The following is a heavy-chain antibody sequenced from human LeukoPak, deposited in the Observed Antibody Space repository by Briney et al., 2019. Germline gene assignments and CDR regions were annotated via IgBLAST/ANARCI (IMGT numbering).Heavy chain of an antibody. CDR2: ITSSSSTI. CDR1: GFTFSSRS. Sequence: GGSLRLSCAASGFTFSSRSMNWVRQAPGKGLEWVSYITSSSSTIYYADSVKGRFTISRDNAKNSLYLQMNSLRAEDTAVYYCTRGVTGTTFRPDYWGQGTLVTVSS. CDR3: TRGVTGTTFRPDY. V-gene: IGHV3-48*04. J-gene: IGHJ4*02. D-gene: IGHD1-7*01.